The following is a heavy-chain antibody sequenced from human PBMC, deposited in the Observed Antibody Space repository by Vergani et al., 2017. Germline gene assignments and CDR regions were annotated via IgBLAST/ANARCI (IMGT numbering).Heavy chain of an antibody. CDR3: AKDVSPHYSSGWQSHFDY. CDR1: GFTFSSYA. CDR2: ISGSGGST. J-gene: IGHJ4*02. V-gene: IGHV3-23*01. D-gene: IGHD6-19*01. Sequence: EVQLLESGGGLVQPGGSLRLSCAASGFTFSSYAMSWVRQAPGKGLEWVSAISGSGGSTYYADSVKGRFTISRDNAKNSLYLQMNSLRAEDTALYYCAKDVSPHYSSGWQSHFDYWGQGTLVTVSS.